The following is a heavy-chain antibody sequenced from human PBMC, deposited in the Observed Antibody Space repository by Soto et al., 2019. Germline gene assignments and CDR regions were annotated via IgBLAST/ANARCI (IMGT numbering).Heavy chain of an antibody. CDR1: GFTFSSYS. CDR2: ISSSSSTI. Sequence: EVQLVESGGGLVQPGGSLRLSCAASGFTFSSYSMNWVRQAPGKGLEWVSYISSSSSTIYYADSVKGRFTISRDNAKKSLYLQMNSLRAEDPAVDYCAREEGLLNWFDPWGQGTLVTVYS. D-gene: IGHD1-26*01. J-gene: IGHJ5*02. V-gene: IGHV3-48*01. CDR3: AREEGLLNWFDP.